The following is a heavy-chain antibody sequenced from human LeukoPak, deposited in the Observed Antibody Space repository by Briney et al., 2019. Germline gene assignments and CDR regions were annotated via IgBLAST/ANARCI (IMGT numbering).Heavy chain of an antibody. Sequence: PSETLSLTCTVSGGSISSYYWSWIRQPPGKGLEWIGYIYYSGSTNYNPSLKSRVTISVDTSKNQFSLKLSSVTAADTAVYYCARIHNYSNYPNYFDYWGQGTLVTVSS. CDR1: GGSISSYY. CDR3: ARIHNYSNYPNYFDY. CDR2: IYYSGST. D-gene: IGHD4-11*01. J-gene: IGHJ4*02. V-gene: IGHV4-59*08.